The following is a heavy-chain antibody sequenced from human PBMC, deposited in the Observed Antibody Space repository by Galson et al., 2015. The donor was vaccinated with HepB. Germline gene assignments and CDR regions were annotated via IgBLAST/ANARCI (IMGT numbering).Heavy chain of an antibody. Sequence: CKASGYTFTGYYMHWVRQAPGQGLEWMGWINPNSGGTNYAQKFQGWVTMTRDTSISTAYMELSRLRSDDTAVYYCARDVDTAMATNWFDPWGQGTLVTVSS. CDR3: ARDVDTAMATNWFDP. J-gene: IGHJ5*02. CDR2: INPNSGGT. D-gene: IGHD5-18*01. CDR1: GYTFTGYY. V-gene: IGHV1-2*04.